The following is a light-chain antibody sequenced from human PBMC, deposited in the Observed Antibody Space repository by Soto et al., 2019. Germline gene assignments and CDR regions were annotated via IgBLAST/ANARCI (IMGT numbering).Light chain of an antibody. J-gene: IGKJ2*01. CDR2: DDS. CDR1: QSISRF. CDR3: QQYSSSPYT. Sequence: DIQMTQSPSTLSASVGDRVAITCRASQSISRFLAWYQQKPGQAPKHLIYDDSNLISGVPSRFSGSGAGTEFSLAITSLQPDDFATYYWQQYSSSPYTFGEGTKLEIK. V-gene: IGKV1-5*01.